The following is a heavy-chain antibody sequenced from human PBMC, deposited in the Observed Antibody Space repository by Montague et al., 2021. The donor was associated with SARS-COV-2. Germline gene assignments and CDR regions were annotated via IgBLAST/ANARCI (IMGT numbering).Heavy chain of an antibody. J-gene: IGHJ4*02. Sequence: TLSLTCTVSGGSISSASFYWTWIRQSAGKGLEWIGRIQASGITNYNPSLKSRVAMSVDTSKSQFSLSLNSVTAADTATYFCARVPNCNYVPDYWGQGTLVTVSS. D-gene: IGHD1-7*01. V-gene: IGHV4-61*02. CDR1: GGSISSASFY. CDR3: ARVPNCNYVPDY. CDR2: IQASGIT.